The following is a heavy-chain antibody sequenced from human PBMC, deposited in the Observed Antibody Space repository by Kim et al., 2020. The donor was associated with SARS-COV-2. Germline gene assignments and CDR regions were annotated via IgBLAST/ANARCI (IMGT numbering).Heavy chain of an antibody. CDR2: ISSSGSTI. Sequence: GGSLRLSCAASGFTFSSYEMNWVRQAPGKGLEWVSYISSSGSTIYYADSVKGRFTTSXDNAKNSLYLQMXXXRAEDTAVYYCARXXXHITIFGVVIGHFDIWGQXXMVTVSS. D-gene: IGHD3-3*01. CDR3: ARXXXHITIFGVVIGHFDI. CDR1: GFTFSSYE. V-gene: IGHV3-48*03. J-gene: IGHJ3*02.